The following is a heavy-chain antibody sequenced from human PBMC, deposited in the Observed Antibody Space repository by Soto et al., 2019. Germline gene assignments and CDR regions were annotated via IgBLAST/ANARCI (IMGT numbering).Heavy chain of an antibody. J-gene: IGHJ4*02. CDR1: GGSISSSSYY. CDR2: IYYSGST. V-gene: IGHV4-39*01. D-gene: IGHD1-26*01. Sequence: QLQLQESGPGLVKPSETLSLTCTVSGGSISSSSYYSGWIRQPPGKGLEWIGSIYYSGSTYYNPSLKSRVTISVDTSKNQSSRKLGSVTAADTAVYYCARRANPPSSAVIVGATSNFDYWGQGTLVTVSS. CDR3: ARRANPPSSAVIVGATSNFDY.